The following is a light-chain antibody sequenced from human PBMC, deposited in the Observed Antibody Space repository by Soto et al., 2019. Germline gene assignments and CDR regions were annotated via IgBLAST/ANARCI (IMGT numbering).Light chain of an antibody. J-gene: IGKJ1*01. CDR2: GAS. CDR3: QQYNDWPQT. Sequence: EIVMTQSPGTLSLSPGERATLSCRASQSVSSNLAWYQQIPGQAPRLLIYGASTRATGIPARFSGSGSGTEFTLAINSLQSEDFAVYYCQQYNDWPQTFSLGTKVDIK. CDR1: QSVSSN. V-gene: IGKV3-15*01.